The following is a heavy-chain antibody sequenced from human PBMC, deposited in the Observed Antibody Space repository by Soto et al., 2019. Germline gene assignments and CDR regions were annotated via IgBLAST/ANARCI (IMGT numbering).Heavy chain of an antibody. D-gene: IGHD2-15*01. J-gene: IGHJ6*03. CDR1: GFTFSSYA. CDR3: AKSLINSTVVAATPVSVSRYYYYYYMVV. CDR2: ISGSGGST. Sequence: GGSLRLSCAASGFTFSSYAMSWVRQAPGKGLEWVSAISGSGGSTYYADSVKGRFTISRDNSKNTLYLQMNSLRAEDTAVYYCAKSLINSTVVAATPVSVSRYYYYYYMVVWCKGTTVTVS. V-gene: IGHV3-23*01.